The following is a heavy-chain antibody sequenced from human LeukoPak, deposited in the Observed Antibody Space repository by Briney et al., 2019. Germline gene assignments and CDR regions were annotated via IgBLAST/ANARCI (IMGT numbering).Heavy chain of an antibody. CDR3: ARDYCSGGSCIPYYGMDV. V-gene: IGHV3-11*01. CDR2: ISSSGSTI. D-gene: IGHD2-15*01. CDR1: GFTFSDYY. Sequence: GGSLRLSCAASGFTFSDYYMSWIRQAPGKGLEWVSYISSSGSTIYYADSVKGRFTISRDNAKNSLYLQMNSLRAEDTAVYYCARDYCSGGSCIPYYGMDVWGQGTTVTVSS. J-gene: IGHJ6*02.